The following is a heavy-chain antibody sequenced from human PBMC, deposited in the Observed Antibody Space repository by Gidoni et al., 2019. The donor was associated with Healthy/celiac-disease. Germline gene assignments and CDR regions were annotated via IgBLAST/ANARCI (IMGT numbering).Heavy chain of an antibody. CDR3: ARDRYGGNSAGDSGGY. CDR2: ISAYNGNT. Sequence: QVQLVQSGAEVKKPGASVKVSCKASGYTFTSYGISWLRQAPGQGLEWMGWISAYNGNTNYAQKLQGRVTMTTDISTSTAYMELRSLRSDDTAVYYCARDRYGGNSAGDSGGYWGQGTLVTVSS. J-gene: IGHJ4*02. V-gene: IGHV1-18*01. D-gene: IGHD4-17*01. CDR1: GYTFTSYG.